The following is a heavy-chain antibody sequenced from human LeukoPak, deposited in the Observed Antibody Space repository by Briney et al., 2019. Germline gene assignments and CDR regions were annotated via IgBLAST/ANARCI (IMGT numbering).Heavy chain of an antibody. Sequence: SETLSLTCTVSGGSISSSSYYWGWIRQPPGKGLEWIGSIYYSGSTYYNPSLKSRVTISVDTSKNQFSLKLSSVTAADTAVYYCARGRITMVRGASPRVYFDYWGQGTLVTVSS. CDR3: ARGRITMVRGASPRVYFDY. CDR1: GGSISSSSYY. D-gene: IGHD3-10*01. CDR2: IYYSGST. V-gene: IGHV4-39*01. J-gene: IGHJ4*02.